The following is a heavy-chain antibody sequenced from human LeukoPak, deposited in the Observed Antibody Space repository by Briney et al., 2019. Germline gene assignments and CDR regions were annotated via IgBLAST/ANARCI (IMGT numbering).Heavy chain of an antibody. CDR2: ISAYNGNT. CDR3: ARVLTPFYGMDV. V-gene: IGHV1-18*01. Sequence: ASVKVSCKASGYTFTSYGISWVRQAPGQGLEWMGWISAYNGNTNYAQKLQGGVIMTTDTSTSTAYMELRSLRSDDTAVYYCARVLTPFYGMDVWGQGTTVTVSS. CDR1: GYTFTSYG. J-gene: IGHJ6*02. D-gene: IGHD2-15*01.